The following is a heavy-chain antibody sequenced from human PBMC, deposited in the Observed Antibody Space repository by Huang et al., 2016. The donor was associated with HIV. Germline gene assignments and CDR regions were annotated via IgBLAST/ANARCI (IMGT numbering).Heavy chain of an antibody. CDR3: TTWARTSAGGN. Sequence: EVQLVESGGGLVKPGGSLRLSCAASGFTFKDAWMSWVRQTPGKGLEWVGLIKTKDDGGTTDYAAPVKGRFSMSRDDSKNTFYLQMNSLKSEDTAVYYRTTWARTSAGGNWGQGTLVSVSS. CDR1: GFTFKDAW. J-gene: IGHJ4*02. CDR2: IKTKDDGGTT. V-gene: IGHV3-15*01. D-gene: IGHD6-25*01.